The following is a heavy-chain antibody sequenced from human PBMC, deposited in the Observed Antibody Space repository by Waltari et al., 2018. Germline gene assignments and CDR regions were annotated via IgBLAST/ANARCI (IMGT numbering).Heavy chain of an antibody. J-gene: IGHJ4*02. V-gene: IGHV4-34*01. CDR1: GGSFSGYY. CDR3: ARGREYYDSSGPSRSYYFDY. Sequence: QVQLQQWGAGLLKPSETLSLTCAVYGGSFSGYYWSWIRQPPGKGLEWIGEINHSGSTNSNPSLKSRVTISVDTSKNQFSLKLSSVTAADTAVYYCARGREYYDSSGPSRSYYFDYWGQGTLVTVSS. CDR2: INHSGST. D-gene: IGHD3-22*01.